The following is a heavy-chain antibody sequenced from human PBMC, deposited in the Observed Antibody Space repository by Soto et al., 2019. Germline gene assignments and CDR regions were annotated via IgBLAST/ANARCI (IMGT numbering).Heavy chain of an antibody. V-gene: IGHV3-33*01. D-gene: IGHD6-19*01. CDR1: GFTFSSYG. CDR2: IWYDGSNK. Sequence: QVQLVESGGGVVQPGRSLRLSCAASGFTFSSYGMHWVRQAPGKGLEWVAVIWYDGSNKYYADSVKGRFTISRDNSKNTLYLQMNSLRAEETAVYYCARSPVAGTSGRYYYYYGMDVWGQGTTVTVSS. J-gene: IGHJ6*02. CDR3: ARSPVAGTSGRYYYYYGMDV.